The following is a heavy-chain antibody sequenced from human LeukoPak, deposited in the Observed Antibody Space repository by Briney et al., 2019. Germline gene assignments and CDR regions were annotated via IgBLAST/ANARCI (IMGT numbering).Heavy chain of an antibody. Sequence: GGSLRLSCAASGFTFSSYGMHWVRQAPGKGLEWVAVISYDGSNKYYADSVKGRFTISRDNSKNTLYLQMNSLRAEDTAVYYCAKEMRGSSWYVVDYWGQGTLVTVSS. J-gene: IGHJ4*02. V-gene: IGHV3-30*18. CDR3: AKEMRGSSWYVVDY. CDR1: GFTFSSYG. CDR2: ISYDGSNK. D-gene: IGHD6-13*01.